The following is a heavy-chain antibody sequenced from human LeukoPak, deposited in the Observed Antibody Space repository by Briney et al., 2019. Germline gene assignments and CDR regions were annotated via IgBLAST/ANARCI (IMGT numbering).Heavy chain of an antibody. CDR2: ISSSSSYI. J-gene: IGHJ2*01. D-gene: IGHD3-22*01. CDR3: ARDSGMDYYDSSGYYYVSWYFDL. Sequence: GGSLRLSCAASGFTFSSYSMNWVRQAPGKGLEWVSSISSSSSYIYYADSVKGRFTISRDNAKNPLYLQMNSLRAEDTAVYYCARDSGMDYYDSSGYYYVSWYFDLWGRGTLVTVSS. V-gene: IGHV3-21*01. CDR1: GFTFSSYS.